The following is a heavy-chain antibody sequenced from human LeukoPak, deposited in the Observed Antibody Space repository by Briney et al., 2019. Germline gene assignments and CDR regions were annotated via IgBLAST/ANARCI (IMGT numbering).Heavy chain of an antibody. Sequence: GASVKVSCTASGGTFTSYDINWVRHATGQGLEWMGWMNPNSGKTGYAQKFQGRVTMTRDMSTRTVYMELSSLRFEDTAVYYCANQEWLRFNLNAFDIWGQGTMVTVSS. CDR1: GGTFTSYD. V-gene: IGHV1-8*02. D-gene: IGHD5-12*01. J-gene: IGHJ3*02. CDR2: MNPNSGKT. CDR3: ANQEWLRFNLNAFDI.